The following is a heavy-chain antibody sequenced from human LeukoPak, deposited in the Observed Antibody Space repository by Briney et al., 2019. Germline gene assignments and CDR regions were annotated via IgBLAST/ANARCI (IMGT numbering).Heavy chain of an antibody. CDR2: IYYSGST. D-gene: IGHD6-13*01. CDR3: ARENTAAGNDAFDI. V-gene: IGHV4-59*01. Sequence: PSETLSLTCTVSGGSISSYYWSWIRQPPGKGLEWIGYIYYSGSTNYNPSLKSRVTISVDTSKNQFSLKLSSVTAADTAVYYCARENTAAGNDAFDIWGQGTMVTVSS. CDR1: GGSISSYY. J-gene: IGHJ3*02.